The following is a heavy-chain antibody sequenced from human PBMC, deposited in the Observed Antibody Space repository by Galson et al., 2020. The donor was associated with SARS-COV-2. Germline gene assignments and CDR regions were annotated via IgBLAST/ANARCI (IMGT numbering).Heavy chain of an antibody. CDR3: AKRDDSSGYPYYFDY. D-gene: IGHD3-22*01. CDR1: GFTFSKYA. J-gene: IGHJ4*02. Sequence: GESLKISCAASGFTFSKYAMSWVRQAPGKGLEWVSAIGGSGGSTYYADSVKGRFTISRDNSKNTLYLQMNSLRAEDTAVYYCAKRDDSSGYPYYFDYWGQGTLVTVSS. V-gene: IGHV3-23*01. CDR2: IGGSGGST.